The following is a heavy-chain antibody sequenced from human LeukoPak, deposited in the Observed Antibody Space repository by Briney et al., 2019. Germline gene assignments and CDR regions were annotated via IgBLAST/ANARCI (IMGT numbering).Heavy chain of an antibody. CDR3: ARVAGALEWLFINYFDY. CDR1: GFTFDDYG. CDR2: INWNGGST. D-gene: IGHD3-3*01. Sequence: GGSLRLSCAASGFTFDDYGMSWVRQAPGKGLEWVSGINWNGGSTGYADSVKGRFTISGDNAKNSLYLQMNSLRAEDTALYYCARVAGALEWLFINYFDYWGQGTLVTVSS. V-gene: IGHV3-20*04. J-gene: IGHJ4*02.